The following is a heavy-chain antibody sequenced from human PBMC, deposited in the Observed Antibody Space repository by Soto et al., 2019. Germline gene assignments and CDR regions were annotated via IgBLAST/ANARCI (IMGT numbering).Heavy chain of an antibody. CDR3: ARGHGVYDILTGTGAFDI. D-gene: IGHD3-9*01. CDR2: INPNSGGT. J-gene: IGHJ3*02. Sequence: ASVKVSCKASGYTFTSYDINWVRQATGQGLEWMGWINPNSGGTNYAQKFQGWVTMTRDTSISTAYMELSRLRSDDTAVYYCARGHGVYDILTGTGAFDIWGQGTMVTVSS. CDR1: GYTFTSYD. V-gene: IGHV1-2*04.